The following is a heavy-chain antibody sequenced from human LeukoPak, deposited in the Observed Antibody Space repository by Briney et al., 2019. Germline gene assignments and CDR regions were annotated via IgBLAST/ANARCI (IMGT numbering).Heavy chain of an antibody. D-gene: IGHD4-17*01. CDR1: GFTVRSNY. CDR3: ARGGMTTVTTLTY. Sequence: GGSLRLSCAASGFTVRSNYMSWVRQAPGKGLEWVSVIYSGGSTYYADSVKGRFTISRDNSKNTLYLQMNSLRAEDTAVYYCARGGMTTVTTLTYWGQGTLVTVSS. J-gene: IGHJ4*02. V-gene: IGHV3-66*01. CDR2: IYSGGST.